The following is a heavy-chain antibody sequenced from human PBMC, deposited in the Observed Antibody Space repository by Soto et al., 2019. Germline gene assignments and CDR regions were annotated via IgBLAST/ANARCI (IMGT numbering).Heavy chain of an antibody. CDR1: GGSISSGGYY. D-gene: IGHD5-12*01. V-gene: IGHV4-31*03. Sequence: LTCTVSGGSISSGGYYWSWIRQHPGKGLEWIGYIYYSGSTYYNPSLKSRVTISVDTSKNQFSLKLSSVTAADTAVYYCARKGYSGYDKAFDYWGQGTLVTVSS. CDR3: ARKGYSGYDKAFDY. J-gene: IGHJ4*02. CDR2: IYYSGST.